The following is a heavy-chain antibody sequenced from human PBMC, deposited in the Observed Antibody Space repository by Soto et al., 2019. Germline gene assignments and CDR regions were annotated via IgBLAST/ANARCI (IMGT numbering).Heavy chain of an antibody. J-gene: IGHJ4*02. CDR3: ARDALSSGHDY. Sequence: SETLSLTCTVSGGSISSGDYYWSWLRQPPGKGLEWVGYIYYSGSTNHNPSLKSRVTISVDMSKNQLSLKLSSVTAADTAVYYCARDALSSGHDYWGQGTLVTVSS. D-gene: IGHD1-26*01. CDR2: IYYSGST. V-gene: IGHV4-30-4*02. CDR1: GGSISSGDYY.